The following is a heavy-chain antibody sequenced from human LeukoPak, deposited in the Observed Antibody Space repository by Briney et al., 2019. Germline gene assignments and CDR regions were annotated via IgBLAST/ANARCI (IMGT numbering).Heavy chain of an antibody. CDR2: INHSGST. Sequence: SETLSLTCTVSGGSISSYYWSWIRQPPGKGLEWIGEINHSGSTNYNPSLKSRVTISVDTSKNQFSLKLSSVTAADTAVYYCARGLGYSSGPTWFDPWGQGTLVTVSS. D-gene: IGHD6-19*01. CDR3: ARGLGYSSGPTWFDP. J-gene: IGHJ5*02. V-gene: IGHV4-34*01. CDR1: GGSISSYY.